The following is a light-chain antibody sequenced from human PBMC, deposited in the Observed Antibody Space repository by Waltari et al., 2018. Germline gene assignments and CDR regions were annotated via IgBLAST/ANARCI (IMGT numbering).Light chain of an antibody. J-gene: IGLJ3*02. CDR1: SSAIGLYNH. CDR2: EVS. Sequence: QSALTQPAPVSGSPGQSLTISCTGTSSAIGLYNHVSWYQQHPGQAPRLMIYEVSDRPSGISNRFSGSKSGDTASLTISGLQAEDEADYYCSSYTTSSSWVFGGGTKLTVL. V-gene: IGLV2-14*03. CDR3: SSYTTSSSWV.